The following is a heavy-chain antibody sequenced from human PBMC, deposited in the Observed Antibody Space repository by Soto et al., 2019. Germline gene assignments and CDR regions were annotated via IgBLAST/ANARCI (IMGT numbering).Heavy chain of an antibody. CDR3: ARVPRRSTSWYFDY. J-gene: IGHJ4*02. D-gene: IGHD2-2*01. Sequence: PSETLSLTCTVSGGSISSGGYYWSWIRQHPGKGLEWIGYIYYSGSTYYNPSLKSRVTISVDTSKNQFSLKLSSVTAADTAVYYCARVPRRSTSWYFDYWGQGTLVTVSS. V-gene: IGHV4-31*03. CDR1: GGSISSGGYY. CDR2: IYYSGST.